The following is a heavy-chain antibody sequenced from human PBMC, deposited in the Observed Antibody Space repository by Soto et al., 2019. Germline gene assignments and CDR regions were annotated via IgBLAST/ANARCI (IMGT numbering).Heavy chain of an antibody. CDR3: AKCGYTSYYDY. Sequence: EVQLLESGGGLVQPGGSLRLSCAATGFSFRSYAMTWVRPAPGKGLEWVSTIRASGGSTFYADSVKGPITISRDNCKNTVYLQMNTLEAEDTAVYFCAKCGYTSYYDYWGQGILVTVSS. CDR1: GFSFRSYA. J-gene: IGHJ4*02. CDR2: IRASGGST. D-gene: IGHD5-18*01. V-gene: IGHV3-23*01.